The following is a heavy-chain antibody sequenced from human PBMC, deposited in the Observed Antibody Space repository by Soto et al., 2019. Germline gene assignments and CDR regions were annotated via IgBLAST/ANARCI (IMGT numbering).Heavy chain of an antibody. CDR2: IRSKDYGGTT. Sequence: GGSLRLSCTASGFTFGDYAMSWFRQAPGKGLEWVGFIRSKDYGGTTEYAASVKGRFTISRDDSKSIDYLQMNSLKTEDTAVYYCTRDFPRYYDFWSGYFWKYYYGMDVWGQGTTVTVSS. J-gene: IGHJ6*02. V-gene: IGHV3-49*03. CDR1: GFTFGDYA. D-gene: IGHD3-3*01. CDR3: TRDFPRYYDFWSGYFWKYYYGMDV.